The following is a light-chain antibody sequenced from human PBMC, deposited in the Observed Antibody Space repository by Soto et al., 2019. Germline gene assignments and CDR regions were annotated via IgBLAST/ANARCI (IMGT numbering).Light chain of an antibody. CDR2: EVI. CDR3: SSYTSSSTLV. CDR1: SRDVGAYNF. V-gene: IGLV2-14*01. J-gene: IGLJ1*01. Sequence: QSVLTQPASVSGSPGQSITISCTGTSRDVGAYNFVSWYQQHPGKAPKLMIYEVINRPSGVSNRFSGSKSGNTASLTISGLQAEDEADYYCSSYTSSSTLVFGSGTKLTVL.